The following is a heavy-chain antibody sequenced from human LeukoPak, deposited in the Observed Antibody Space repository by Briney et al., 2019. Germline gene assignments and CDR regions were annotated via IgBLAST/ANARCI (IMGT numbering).Heavy chain of an antibody. CDR1: GGSISSSSYY. V-gene: IGHV4-39*07. J-gene: IGHJ5*02. D-gene: IGHD2-2*01. CDR3: ARWGTYASTSNWFDP. CDR2: LYYSGST. Sequence: SETLSLTCTVSGGSISSSSYYWGWIRQPPGKGLEWIGSLYYSGSTYYSPSLKSRVTISVDTSKNQFSLSLGSVTAADTAVYYCARWGTYASTSNWFDPWGQGTLVTVSS.